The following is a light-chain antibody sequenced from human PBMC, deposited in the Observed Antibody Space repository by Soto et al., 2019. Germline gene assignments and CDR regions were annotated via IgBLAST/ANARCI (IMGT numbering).Light chain of an antibody. V-gene: IGLV2-14*01. CDR1: SSDVGGYNH. CDR3: KSFATTFYV. J-gene: IGLJ1*01. CDR2: DVS. Sequence: QSVLTQPASVSGSPGQSITISCTGTSSDVGGYNHVSWYQQHPGKAPKLLIYDVSNRPSGVSNRYSGSKSGNTASLTISGLQAEDEADYYCKSFATTFYVFGTGTKLTVL.